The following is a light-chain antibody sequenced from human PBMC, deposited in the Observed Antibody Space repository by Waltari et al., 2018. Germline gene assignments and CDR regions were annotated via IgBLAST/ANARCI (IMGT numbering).Light chain of an antibody. V-gene: IGLV2-8*01. CDR2: EVT. CDR3: SSFAGTSTLV. Sequence: QSALTQPPSASGSPGQSVTIPCTGTSSDIGGYNYVSWYQQYPGKAPKLMIYEVTERPSGVPDRFSASKSGNPASLTVSGLQAEDEADYYCSSFAGTSTLVFGGGTKLTVL. J-gene: IGLJ2*01. CDR1: SSDIGGYNY.